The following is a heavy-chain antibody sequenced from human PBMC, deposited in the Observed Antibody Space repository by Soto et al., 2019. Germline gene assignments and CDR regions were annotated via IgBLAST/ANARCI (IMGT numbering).Heavy chain of an antibody. CDR3: AKVALRPHYFDY. CDR1: GFIFNNYA. V-gene: IGHV3-23*01. D-gene: IGHD5-12*01. Sequence: EVQLLDSGGGLAQPGGSLRVSCAASGFIFNNYAMNWVRQAPGEGLQWAAGISAGGVSTYYADSVKGRFIISTDNSNNTLCLQMNSLRAEDTAIYSCAKVALRPHYFDYWGLGTLVTVSS. J-gene: IGHJ4*02. CDR2: ISAGGVST.